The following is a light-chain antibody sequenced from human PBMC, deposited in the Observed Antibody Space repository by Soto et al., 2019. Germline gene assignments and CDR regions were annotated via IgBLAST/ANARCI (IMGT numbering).Light chain of an antibody. V-gene: IGKV1-5*01. CDR1: QWISSW. CDR2: AAS. Sequence: GDRFTITCRASQWISSWLAWHQQQPGKPPNLLNYAASSLKSGPPTISSGSAARAESTLTSSILQPDDFASYYCQQYNSPSWTFGQGTKVDIK. CDR3: QQYNSPSWT. J-gene: IGKJ1*01.